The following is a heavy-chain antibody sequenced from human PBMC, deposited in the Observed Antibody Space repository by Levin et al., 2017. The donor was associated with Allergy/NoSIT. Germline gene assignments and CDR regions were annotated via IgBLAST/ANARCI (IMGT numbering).Heavy chain of an antibody. J-gene: IGHJ1*01. D-gene: IGHD3-22*01. Sequence: PGGSLRLSCAASGFTFSTYAMSWVRQAPGKGLEWVSAISGSGDSTYYAHSVQGRFTISRDNSKNTLYLQMNSLRAEDTAVYYCAKTTTVYYDSPFQHWGQGTLVTVSS. V-gene: IGHV3-23*01. CDR1: GFTFSTYA. CDR2: ISGSGDST. CDR3: AKTTTVYYDSPFQH.